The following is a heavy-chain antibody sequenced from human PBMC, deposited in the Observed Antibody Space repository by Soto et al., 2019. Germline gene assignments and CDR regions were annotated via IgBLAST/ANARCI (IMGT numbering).Heavy chain of an antibody. CDR3: AEYISRLTDYYFEE. D-gene: IGHD3-9*01. CDR2: ISGSGGST. Sequence: GGSLRLSCAASGFTFSSYAMSWVRQAPGKGLEWVSAISGSGGSTYYADSVKGRFTISRDNSKNSLYLQMNSLRAEDTAVYYWAEYISRLTDYYFEEWGKGTLVTVSS. J-gene: IGHJ4*02. CDR1: GFTFSSYA. V-gene: IGHV3-23*01.